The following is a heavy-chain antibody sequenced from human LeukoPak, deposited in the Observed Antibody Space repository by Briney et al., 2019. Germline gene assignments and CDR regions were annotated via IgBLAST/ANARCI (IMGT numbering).Heavy chain of an antibody. J-gene: IGHJ6*03. CDR2: ISPSGGST. D-gene: IGHD5-18*01. CDR3: ARGYSNYYYMDV. CDR1: GYTFTGYW. Sequence: ASVKVSCKAFGYTFTGYWMHWVRQAPGQGPEWMGVISPSGGSTIYAQKFKGRVTLTRDMSTSTVYMELSSLRSEDTAVYYCARGYSNYYYMDVWGKGTTVTISS. V-gene: IGHV1-46*01.